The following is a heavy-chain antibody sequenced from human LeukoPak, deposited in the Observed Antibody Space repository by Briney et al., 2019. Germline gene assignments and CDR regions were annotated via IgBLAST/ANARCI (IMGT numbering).Heavy chain of an antibody. Sequence: SQTLSLTCAISGDSVSSNSAAWNWIRQSPSRGLEWLGRTYYRSKWYNDYAVSVKSRITINPDTSKNQFSLQLNSVTPEDTAVYYCARDRGNRYSYGPYYFDYWGQGTLVTVSS. J-gene: IGHJ4*02. D-gene: IGHD5-18*01. CDR1: GDSVSSNSAA. CDR2: TYYRSKWYN. CDR3: ARDRGNRYSYGPYYFDY. V-gene: IGHV6-1*01.